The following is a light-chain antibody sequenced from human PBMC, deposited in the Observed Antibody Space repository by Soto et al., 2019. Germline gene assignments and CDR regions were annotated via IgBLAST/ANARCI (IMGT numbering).Light chain of an antibody. Sequence: QSVLTQSPSASASLGASVKLTCTLSSGHNTYAIAWHQQQPKKGPRYLMKLNSDGSHSKGDGIPDRFSGSSSGAERYLTISSLQSDDEAVYYCQTWGNVSRVFGGGTKLTVL. V-gene: IGLV4-69*01. J-gene: IGLJ3*02. CDR2: LNSDGSH. CDR1: SGHNTYA. CDR3: QTWGNVSRV.